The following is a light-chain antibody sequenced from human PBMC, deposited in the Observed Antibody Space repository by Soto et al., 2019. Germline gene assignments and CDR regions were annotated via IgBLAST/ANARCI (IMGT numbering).Light chain of an antibody. CDR3: QQYGSSPRT. CDR2: GSS. CDR1: QSVSSGY. V-gene: IGKV3-20*01. J-gene: IGKJ1*01. Sequence: PGNRATLSCRASQSVSSGYLARYQQKPGQAPRLLMYGSSSRARGIPDRFSGSGSGTDFTLTISRLEPEDFAVYYCQQYGSSPRTFGQGTKVDI.